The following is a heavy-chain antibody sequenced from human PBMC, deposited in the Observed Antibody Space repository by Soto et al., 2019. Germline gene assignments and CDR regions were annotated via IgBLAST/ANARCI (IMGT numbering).Heavy chain of an antibody. CDR1: GVTFSSYW. Sequence: GGSMRLSCAATGVTFSSYWMHWVRQAPGKGLVWVSRINSDGSSTSYADSVKGRFTISRDNAKNTLYLQMNSLRAEDTAVYYCVRTSLVVAAATREDYWGQGTLVTVS. CDR3: VRTSLVVAAATREDY. D-gene: IGHD2-15*01. CDR2: INSDGSST. J-gene: IGHJ4*02. V-gene: IGHV3-74*01.